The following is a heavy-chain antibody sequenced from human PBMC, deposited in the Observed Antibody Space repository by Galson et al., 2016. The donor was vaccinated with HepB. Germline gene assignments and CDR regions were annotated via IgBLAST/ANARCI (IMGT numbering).Heavy chain of an antibody. V-gene: IGHV3-7*01. J-gene: IGHJ3*02. CDR2: IKQDGSEK. Sequence: SLRLSCAASGFTFINYWISWVRQAPGKGREWVANIKQDGSEKSYVDSVMGRFTVSRDNAKNSLYLQMNSLRAEDTAVYYCARGGFGGFDIWGQGTLVTVSS. CDR1: GFTFINYW. CDR3: ARGGFGGFDI. D-gene: IGHD4-23*01.